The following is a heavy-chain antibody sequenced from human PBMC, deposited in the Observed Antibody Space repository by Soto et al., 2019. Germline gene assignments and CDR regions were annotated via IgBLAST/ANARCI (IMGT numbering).Heavy chain of an antibody. CDR1: GFTLSGND. CDR2: MSYDGSHQ. CDR3: AKGGWYTSSSPSEC. D-gene: IGHD6-6*01. V-gene: IGHV3-30*18. Sequence: QVQLVESGGGVVQPGRSLRLSCAASGFTLSGNDMHWVRQAPGKGPEWVAVMSYDGSHQYYADSVKGRFTISRDTSKSTLYLQMNSLRTEDTAVYYCAKGGWYTSSSPSECWGQGTLVSVSS. J-gene: IGHJ4*02.